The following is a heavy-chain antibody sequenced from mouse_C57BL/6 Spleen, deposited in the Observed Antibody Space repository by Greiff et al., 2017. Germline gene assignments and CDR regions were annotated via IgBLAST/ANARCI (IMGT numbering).Heavy chain of an antibody. V-gene: IGHV1-9*01. CDR1: GYTFTGYW. J-gene: IGHJ3*01. CDR2: ILPGSGCT. Sequence: VQLQQSGAELMKPGASVTLSCKASGYTFTGYWIEWVKQRPGHGLDWIGEILPGSGCTNYNEKFKGKATFTADTSSNTAYLQLSSLTTKDSAISYYESVPLYDGCYWFDYWGQGTMVTVSA. D-gene: IGHD2-3*01. CDR3: ESVPLYDGCYWFDY.